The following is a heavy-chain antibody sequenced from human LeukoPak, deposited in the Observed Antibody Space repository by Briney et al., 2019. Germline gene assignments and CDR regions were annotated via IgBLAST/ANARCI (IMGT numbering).Heavy chain of an antibody. CDR3: ANHYNFWSGYLLY. CDR1: GFTFSSYG. CDR2: IWYDGSNK. Sequence: PGGSLRLSCAASGFTFSSYGMHWVRQAPGKGLEWVAVIWYDGSNKYYADSVKGRFTISRDNSKNTLYLQMSSLGVEDTAVYYCANHYNFWSGYLLYWGQGTLVTVSS. D-gene: IGHD3-3*01. V-gene: IGHV3-33*06. J-gene: IGHJ4*02.